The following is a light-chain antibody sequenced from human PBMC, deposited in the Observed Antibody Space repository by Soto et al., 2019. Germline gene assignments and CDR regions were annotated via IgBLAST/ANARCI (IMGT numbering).Light chain of an antibody. Sequence: EIVLTQSPGTLSLSPGQRPTLSCTASQSVSSRYSAWYQQKHGQAPRIVIYGASTRATGIPDRFSGSGSETDGTLTISRLEKEDGALYYCQQYVTSVITFGQGTRLEIK. CDR3: QQYVTSVIT. CDR1: QSVSSRY. CDR2: GAS. J-gene: IGKJ5*01. V-gene: IGKV3-20*01.